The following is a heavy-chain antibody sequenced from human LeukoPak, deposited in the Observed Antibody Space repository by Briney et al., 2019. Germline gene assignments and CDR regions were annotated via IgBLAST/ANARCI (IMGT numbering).Heavy chain of an antibody. CDR2: IIPIFGTA. CDR1: GGTFSSYA. Sequence: GASVKVSXKASGGTFSSYAISWMRQAPGQGLEWIGGIIPIFGTANYAQKFQGRVTITTDKSTSTAYMELSSLRSEDTAVYYCARGSSGSYSYYFDYWGQGTLVTVSS. D-gene: IGHD1-26*01. J-gene: IGHJ4*02. CDR3: ARGSSGSYSYYFDY. V-gene: IGHV1-69*05.